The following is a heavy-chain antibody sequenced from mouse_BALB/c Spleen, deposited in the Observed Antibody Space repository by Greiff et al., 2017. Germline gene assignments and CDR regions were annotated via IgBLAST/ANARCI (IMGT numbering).Heavy chain of an antibody. V-gene: IGHV5-17*02. CDR2: ISSGSSTI. Sequence: EVKLVESGGGLVQPGGSRKLSCAASGFTFSSFGMHWVRQAPEKGLEWVAYISSGSSTIYYADTVKGRFTISRDNPKNTLFLQMTSLRSEDTAMYYCARDYGRHFDYWGQGTTLTVSS. J-gene: IGHJ2*01. D-gene: IGHD1-1*01. CDR3: ARDYGRHFDY. CDR1: GFTFSSFG.